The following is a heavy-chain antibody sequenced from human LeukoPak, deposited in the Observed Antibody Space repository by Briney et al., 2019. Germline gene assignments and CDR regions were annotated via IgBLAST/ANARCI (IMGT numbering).Heavy chain of an antibody. CDR2: IYYTGST. J-gene: IGHJ4*02. V-gene: IGHV4-59*02. CDR1: GGSVTSYY. Sequence: SETLSLTCTVSGGSVTSYYWSWIRQPPGKGLEWIGYIYYTGSTNYNPSLKSRVTISVDTSKNQFSLKLSSVTAADTAVYYCARESGYGDGYFDYWGQGTLVTVSS. D-gene: IGHD4-17*01. CDR3: ARESGYGDGYFDY.